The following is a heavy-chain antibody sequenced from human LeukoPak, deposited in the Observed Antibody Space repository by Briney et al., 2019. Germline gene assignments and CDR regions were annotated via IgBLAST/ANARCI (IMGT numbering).Heavy chain of an antibody. CDR2: ITTTSSYI. J-gene: IGHJ6*03. CDR3: ASDSSSSPAYYHYYMDA. D-gene: IGHD6-13*01. CDR1: GFTFSSYT. V-gene: IGHV3-21*01. Sequence: GGSLRLSCAASGFTFSSYTMNWVRQAPGKGLEWVSSITTTSSYIYYADSVKGRFTISRDNAKSSLFLQMNSLRAEDTGVYYCASDSSSSPAYYHYYMDAWGKGTTVTVSS.